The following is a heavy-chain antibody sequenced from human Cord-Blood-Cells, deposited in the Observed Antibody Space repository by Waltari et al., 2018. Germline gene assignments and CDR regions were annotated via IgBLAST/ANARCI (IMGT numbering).Heavy chain of an antibody. J-gene: IGHJ5*02. V-gene: IGHV4-34*01. D-gene: IGHD6-13*01. CDR2: INHSGST. CDR1: GGSFSGYY. CDR3: ARQKDREAAAPRGFDP. Sequence: QVQLQQWGAGLLKPSETLSLTCAVYGGSFSGYYWSWIRQPPGKGLEWIGEINHSGSTNSHPSLKSRVTISVDTSKNQFSLKRSSVTAADPAVYYCARQKDREAAAPRGFDPWGQGTLVTVSS.